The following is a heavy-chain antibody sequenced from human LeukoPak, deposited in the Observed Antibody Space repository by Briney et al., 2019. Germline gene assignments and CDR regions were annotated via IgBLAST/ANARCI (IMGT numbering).Heavy chain of an antibody. CDR3: ASSSSGWYYFDY. Sequence: SETLSLTCTVSGGSICSHYWSWIRQPPGKGLEWIGYIYYSGSTNYNPSLKSRVAISVDTSRNQFSLKVSSVTAADTAVYYCASSSSGWYYFDYWGQGTLVTVSS. V-gene: IGHV4-59*11. J-gene: IGHJ4*02. D-gene: IGHD6-19*01. CDR1: GGSICSHY. CDR2: IYYSGST.